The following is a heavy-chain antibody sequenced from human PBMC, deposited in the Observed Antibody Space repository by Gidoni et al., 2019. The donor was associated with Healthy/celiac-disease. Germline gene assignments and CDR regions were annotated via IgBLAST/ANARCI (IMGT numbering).Heavy chain of an antibody. J-gene: IGHJ6*02. CDR2: IDYSGST. CDR3: ARAPLDGMDV. Sequence: QVQLQESGPGLVKPSQTLSLPCTVSRGSISSGGYYWSWIRQHPGKGLEWIGYIDYSGSTYYNPSLKSRVTISVDTYKNQFSLKRSSVTAADTAVYYCARAPLDGMDVWGQGTTVTVSS. CDR1: RGSISSGGYY. V-gene: IGHV4-31*03.